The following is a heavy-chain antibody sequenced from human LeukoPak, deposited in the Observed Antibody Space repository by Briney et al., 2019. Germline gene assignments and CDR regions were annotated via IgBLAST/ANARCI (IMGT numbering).Heavy chain of an antibody. CDR1: GYTFTRNS. Sequence: GASVKVPCKASGYTFTRNSINWLRQAPGQGLEWMGWINANTGNPTYAQGFTGRFVFSLDTSVSTAYLQISSLKAEDTAVYYCARDSATIQFDYWGQGTLVTVSS. J-gene: IGHJ4*02. CDR2: INANTGNP. V-gene: IGHV7-4-1*02. CDR3: ARDSATIQFDY. D-gene: IGHD1-1*01.